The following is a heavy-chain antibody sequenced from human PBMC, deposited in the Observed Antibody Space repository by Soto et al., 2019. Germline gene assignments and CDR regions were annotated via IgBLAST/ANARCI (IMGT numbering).Heavy chain of an antibody. J-gene: IGHJ4*02. V-gene: IGHV4-34*01. CDR1: GGSFSGYY. CDR2: INHSGST. CDR3: ARAHLIVVVPAATFDY. D-gene: IGHD2-2*01. Sequence: QVQLQQWGARLLKPSETLSLTCAVYGGSFSGYYWSWIRQPPGKGLEWIGEINHSGSTNYNPSLKSRVTISVDTSKNQFSLKLSSVTAADTAVYYCARAHLIVVVPAATFDYWGQGTLVTVSS.